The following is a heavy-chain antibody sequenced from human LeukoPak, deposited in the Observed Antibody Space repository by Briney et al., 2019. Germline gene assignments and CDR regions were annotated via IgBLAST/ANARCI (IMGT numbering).Heavy chain of an antibody. J-gene: IGHJ4*02. CDR1: GFTVSSIY. CDR2: IYSGGTT. D-gene: IGHD6-13*01. V-gene: IGHV3-53*01. CDR3: AKTRPLDSSSWSHGDY. Sequence: GGSLRLSCAASGFTVSSIYMNWVRQAPGKGLEWVSLIYSGGTTYYADSVKGRFTISRDNSKNTLYLQMNSLRAEDTAVYYCAKTRPLDSSSWSHGDYWGQGTLVTVSS.